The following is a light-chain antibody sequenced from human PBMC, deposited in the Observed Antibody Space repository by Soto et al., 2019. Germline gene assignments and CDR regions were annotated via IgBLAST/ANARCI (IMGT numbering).Light chain of an antibody. CDR2: DVS. CDR3: CSYAGDSYV. V-gene: IGLV2-23*02. CDR1: SSDVGNYNL. Sequence: QSVLTQPASVSGSPGQSITISCTGTSSDVGNYNLVSWYQQHPGQAPKLMIYDVSKRPSGVSYRFSGSKSGNTASLTISGVQADDEADYSCCSYAGDSYVFGTGTKLTVL. J-gene: IGLJ1*01.